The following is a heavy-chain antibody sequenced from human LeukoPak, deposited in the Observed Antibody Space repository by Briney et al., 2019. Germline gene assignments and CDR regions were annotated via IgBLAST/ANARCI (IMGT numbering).Heavy chain of an antibody. CDR2: ISASGITV. CDR3: ARNRWITSTEPLGY. D-gene: IGHD1-14*01. Sequence: PGGSLRLSCAASGFPFNDYDMTWIRQAPGKGLEWISYISASGITVHYADSVKGRFTASRDNAKKSLYLQMNNVTADDTGFYYCARNRWITSTEPLGYWGQGSLVLVSS. J-gene: IGHJ4*02. CDR1: GFPFNDYD. V-gene: IGHV3-11*01.